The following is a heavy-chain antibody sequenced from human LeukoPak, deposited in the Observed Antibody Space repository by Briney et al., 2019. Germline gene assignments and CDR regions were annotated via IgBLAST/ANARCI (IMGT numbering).Heavy chain of an antibody. V-gene: IGHV1-18*01. CDR1: GYTFTSYG. CDR2: ISTYNGNT. Sequence: GASVKVSCTASGYTFTSYGISWVRQGPGQGLEWMGWISTYNGNTHYAQKLQGRVTMTTDTSTSTAYMELRSLRSDDTAVYYCARSSLAVAGSVFDYWGQGTLVTVSS. D-gene: IGHD6-19*01. CDR3: ARSSLAVAGSVFDY. J-gene: IGHJ4*02.